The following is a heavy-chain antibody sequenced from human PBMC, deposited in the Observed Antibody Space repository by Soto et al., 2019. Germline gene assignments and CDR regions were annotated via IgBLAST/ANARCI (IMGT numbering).Heavy chain of an antibody. Sequence: GGAPRPSCRTSGFTSRGYPMHWVRPSPGKGLEWVALISYDGSNKYYADSVKGRFTISRDNSKNTLYLQMNSLRAEDTAVYYCTREALPDSSGAGGWFDPWGQGTLVTVSS. CDR3: TREALPDSSGAGGWFDP. D-gene: IGHD3-22*01. CDR1: GFTSRGYP. J-gene: IGHJ5*02. CDR2: ISYDGSNK. V-gene: IGHV3-30-3*01.